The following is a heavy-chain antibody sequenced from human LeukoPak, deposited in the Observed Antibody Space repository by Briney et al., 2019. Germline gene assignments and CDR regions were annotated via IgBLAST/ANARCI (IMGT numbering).Heavy chain of an antibody. J-gene: IGHJ4*02. CDR1: GYSFTSYW. D-gene: IGHD6-13*01. V-gene: IGHV5-51*01. Sequence: GESLEISCKGSGYSFTSYWIGWVRQMPGKGLEWMGIIYPGDSDTRYSPSFQGQVTISADKSISTAYLQWSSLKASDTAMYYCARLSLGIAAAGYYFDYWGQGTLVTVSS. CDR2: IYPGDSDT. CDR3: ARLSLGIAAAGYYFDY.